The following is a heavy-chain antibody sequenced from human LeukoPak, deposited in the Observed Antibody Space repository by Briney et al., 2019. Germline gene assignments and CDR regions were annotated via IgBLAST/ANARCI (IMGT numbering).Heavy chain of an antibody. CDR2: MHTSGGA. CDR3: ARGAVAGTYYYHYYMDV. V-gene: IGHV4-61*02. J-gene: IGHJ6*03. CDR1: GGSISSGSYY. D-gene: IGHD6-19*01. Sequence: PSQTLSLTCTVSGGSISSGSYYWSWIRQPAGKGLEWIGRMHTSGGANYNPSLKSRVSISVDTSKNQFSLKLSSVTAADTAVYYCARGAVAGTYYYHYYMDVWGKGTTVTVSS.